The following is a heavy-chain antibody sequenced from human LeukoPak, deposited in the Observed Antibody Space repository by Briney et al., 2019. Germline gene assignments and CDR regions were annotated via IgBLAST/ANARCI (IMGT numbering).Heavy chain of an antibody. J-gene: IGHJ4*02. Sequence: ASVXXXXXXSXXTFTSYSXNWVRQAPGQGLEWMGWISSYNGNTNYAQKLQGRVTITTDTSTSTAYMELRSLRSDDTAVYYCARGPSSGWHKADYWGQGTLVTVSS. CDR1: XXTFTSYS. CDR3: ARGPSSGWHKADY. CDR2: ISSYNGNT. D-gene: IGHD6-19*01. V-gene: IGHV1-18*01.